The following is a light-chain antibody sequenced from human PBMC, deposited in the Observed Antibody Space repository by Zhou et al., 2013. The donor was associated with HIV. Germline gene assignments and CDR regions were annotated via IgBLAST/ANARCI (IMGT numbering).Light chain of an antibody. CDR1: QSVSAN. J-gene: IGKJ1*01. CDR3: QQYNNWPPWT. Sequence: EIVMTQSPVTLSVSPGERATLSCRASQSVSANLAWYQQKPGQAPRLLIYDASTRATGIPARFSGSGSGTEFTLTISSMQSEDFAVYYCQQYNNWPPWTFGQGTKVEI. V-gene: IGKV3-15*01. CDR2: DAS.